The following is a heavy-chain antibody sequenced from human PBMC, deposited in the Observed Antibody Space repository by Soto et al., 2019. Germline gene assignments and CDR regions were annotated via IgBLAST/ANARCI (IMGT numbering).Heavy chain of an antibody. D-gene: IGHD2-2*01. CDR2: INAGNGNT. V-gene: IGHV1-3*01. CDR3: ARGVENIVVVLDVFGYYGMDV. CDR1: GYSFTSYA. J-gene: IGHJ6*02. Sequence: ASVKVSCKASGYSFTSYAIYWVRQAPGQRLEWMGWINAGNGNTKYSQKLQGRVTFTGDTSASTAHMELSSLRSEDTAVYFCARGVENIVVVLDVFGYYGMDVWGQGTTVTVYS.